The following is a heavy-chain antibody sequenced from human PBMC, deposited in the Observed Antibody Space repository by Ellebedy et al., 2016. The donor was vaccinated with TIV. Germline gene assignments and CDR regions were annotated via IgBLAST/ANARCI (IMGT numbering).Heavy chain of an antibody. CDR2: INHSGST. CDR3: ARDGFVGAFDY. D-gene: IGHD1-26*01. J-gene: IGHJ4*02. V-gene: IGHV4-34*01. Sequence: MPSETLSLTCTVSGGSFSGYYWSWIRQPPGTGLEWIGEINHSGSTNYNPSLKSRVPISVGTSKNHFSLKLSFVTAADTAVYYCARDGFVGAFDYWGQGTLVTVSS. CDR1: GGSFSGYY.